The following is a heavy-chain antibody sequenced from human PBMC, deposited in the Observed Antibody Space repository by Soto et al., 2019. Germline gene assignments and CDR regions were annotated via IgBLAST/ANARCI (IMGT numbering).Heavy chain of an antibody. J-gene: IGHJ4*02. Sequence: QVQLQESGPGLVKPSQTLSLTCTVSGGSISSGDYYWSWIRQPPGKGLEWIGYIYYSGSTYYNPSLKSRVTISVEASTNQFSLKLSSVTAADTAVYYCASNRYGYTFYDYWGQGTLVTVSS. V-gene: IGHV4-30-4*01. CDR2: IYYSGST. CDR3: ASNRYGYTFYDY. CDR1: GGSISSGDYY. D-gene: IGHD5-18*01.